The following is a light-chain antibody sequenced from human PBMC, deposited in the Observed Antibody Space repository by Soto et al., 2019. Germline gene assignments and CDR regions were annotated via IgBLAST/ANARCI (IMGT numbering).Light chain of an antibody. CDR3: SSYAGSNNFEV. CDR2: EVS. V-gene: IGLV2-8*01. CDR1: SSDAGGYNY. J-gene: IGLJ1*01. Sequence: QSALTQPPSASGSPGQSVTISCTGTSSDAGGYNYVSWYQQHPGEAPKLMIYEVSKRPSGVPDRVSGSKSGNTASLTVSGLQAEDEADYYCSSYAGSNNFEVFGTRTKVTV.